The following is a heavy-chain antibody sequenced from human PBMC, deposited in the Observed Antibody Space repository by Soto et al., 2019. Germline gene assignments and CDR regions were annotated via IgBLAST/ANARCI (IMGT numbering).Heavy chain of an antibody. CDR3: AVVAPAAIPGGDYYYYGMDV. Sequence: ASVKVSCKASGYTFTGYYMHWVRQAPGQGLEWMGWINPNSGGTNYAQKFQGRVTMTRDTSISTAYMELSRLRSDDTAVYYCAVVAPAAIPGGDYYYYGMDVWGQGTTVTVS. V-gene: IGHV1-2*02. CDR2: INPNSGGT. D-gene: IGHD2-2*01. J-gene: IGHJ6*02. CDR1: GYTFTGYY.